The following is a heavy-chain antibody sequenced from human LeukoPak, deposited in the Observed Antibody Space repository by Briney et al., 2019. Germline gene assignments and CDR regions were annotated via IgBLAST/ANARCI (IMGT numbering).Heavy chain of an antibody. D-gene: IGHD1-26*01. J-gene: IGHJ4*02. CDR3: AKTSGSYPYNFDY. Sequence: GGSLRLSCAASGFTFSDYYMSWIRQAPGKGLEWVSYISSSGSTIYYADSVKGRFTISRDNAKNSLYWQMNSLRAEDTAVYYCAKTSGSYPYNFDYWGQGTLVTVSS. CDR1: GFTFSDYY. V-gene: IGHV3-11*01. CDR2: ISSSGSTI.